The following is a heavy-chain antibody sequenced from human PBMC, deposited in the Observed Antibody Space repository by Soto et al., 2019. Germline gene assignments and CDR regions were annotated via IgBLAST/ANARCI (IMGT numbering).Heavy chain of an antibody. V-gene: IGHV4-4*07. J-gene: IGHJ6*02. CDR3: ARDSSSWYGGGASAHGMDV. CDR1: GGSISSYY. D-gene: IGHD6-13*01. CDR2: IYTSGST. Sequence: TLSLTCTVSGGSISSYYWSWIRQPAGKGLEWIGRIYTSGSTNYNPSLKSRVTMSVDTSKNQFSLKLSSVTAADTAVYYCARDSSSWYGGGASAHGMDVWGQGTTVTVSS.